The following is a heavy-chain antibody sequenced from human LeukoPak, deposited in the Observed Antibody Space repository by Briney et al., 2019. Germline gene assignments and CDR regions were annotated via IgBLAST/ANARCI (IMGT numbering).Heavy chain of an antibody. Sequence: ASVKVSCKASGYTFTSYGISWVRQAPGQGLEWMGWISTYNGNTNYAQNLQGRVTMTTDTSTNTSYMELTSLRSDDTAVYYCARASDIVVVVAPTPLDYWGQGTLVTVSS. D-gene: IGHD2-15*01. CDR2: ISTYNGNT. CDR3: ARASDIVVVVAPTPLDY. V-gene: IGHV1-18*01. J-gene: IGHJ4*02. CDR1: GYTFTSYG.